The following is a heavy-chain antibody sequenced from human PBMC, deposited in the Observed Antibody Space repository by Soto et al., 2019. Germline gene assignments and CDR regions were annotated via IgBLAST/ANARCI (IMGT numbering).Heavy chain of an antibody. D-gene: IGHD4-17*01. CDR2: IHPSGGGS. CDR1: GYTLNTYY. CDR3: AAARTTVTLDAFDI. Sequence: ASVKVSCKPSGYTLNTYYLHWVRQAPGQGLEWIGIIHPSGGGSTYAQKFLGRVTITRDTSTSTAYMELSSLRSADTAVYYCAAARTTVTLDAFDIWGQGTMVTVSS. J-gene: IGHJ3*02. V-gene: IGHV1-46*02.